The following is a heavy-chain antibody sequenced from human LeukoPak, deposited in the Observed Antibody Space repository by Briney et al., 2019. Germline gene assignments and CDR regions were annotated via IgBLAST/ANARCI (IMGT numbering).Heavy chain of an antibody. CDR2: IYHSGST. CDR1: GGSISSSNW. Sequence: PSETLSLTCAVSGGSISSSNWWSWVRQPPGKGLEWIGEIYHSGSTNYNPSLKSRVTISVDKSKNQFSLKLSSVTAADTAVYYCASTYGSGYYSSDCWGQGTLVTVSS. V-gene: IGHV4-4*02. CDR3: ASTYGSGYYSSDC. D-gene: IGHD3-22*01. J-gene: IGHJ4*02.